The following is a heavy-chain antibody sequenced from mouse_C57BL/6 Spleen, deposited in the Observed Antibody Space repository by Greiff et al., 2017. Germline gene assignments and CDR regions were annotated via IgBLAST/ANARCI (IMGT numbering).Heavy chain of an antibody. CDR2: IYPGSGST. CDR3: ARELTTVVGDYFDD. V-gene: IGHV1-55*01. CDR1: GYTFTSYW. D-gene: IGHD1-1*01. J-gene: IGHJ2*01. Sequence: QVQLQQPGAELVKPGASVKMSCKASGYTFTSYWITWVKQRPGQGLEWIGDIYPGSGSTNYNEKFKSKATLTVDTSSSTAYMQLSSLTSEDSAVYYCARELTTVVGDYFDDWGQGTTLTVSS.